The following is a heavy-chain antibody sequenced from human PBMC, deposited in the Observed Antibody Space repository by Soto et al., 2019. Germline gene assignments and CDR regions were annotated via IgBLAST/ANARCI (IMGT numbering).Heavy chain of an antibody. D-gene: IGHD6-13*01. Sequence: PGGSLRLSCAASGFTFSSYAMSWVRQAPGKGLEWVSAISGSGGSTYYADSVKGRFTISRDNSKNTLYLQMNSLRAEDTAVYYCAKGWLPPRAAGTGLFDYWGQGTLVTVSS. CDR2: ISGSGGST. J-gene: IGHJ4*02. V-gene: IGHV3-23*01. CDR3: AKGWLPPRAAGTGLFDY. CDR1: GFTFSSYA.